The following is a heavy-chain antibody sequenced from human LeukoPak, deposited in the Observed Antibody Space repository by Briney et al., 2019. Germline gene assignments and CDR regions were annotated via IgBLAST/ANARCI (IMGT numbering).Heavy chain of an antibody. CDR2: INHSGST. J-gene: IGHJ5*02. CDR3: AGSRFGELNWFDP. V-gene: IGHV4-34*01. D-gene: IGHD3-10*01. Sequence: SETLSLTCAVYGGSFSGCYWSWIRQPPGKGLEWIGEINHSGSTNYNPSLKSRVTISVDTSKNQFSLKLSSVTAADTAVYYCAGSRFGELNWFDPWGQGTLVTVSS. CDR1: GGSFSGCY.